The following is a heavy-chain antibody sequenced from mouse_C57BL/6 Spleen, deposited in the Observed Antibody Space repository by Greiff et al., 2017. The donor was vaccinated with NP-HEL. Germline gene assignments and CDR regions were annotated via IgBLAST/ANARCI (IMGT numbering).Heavy chain of an antibody. V-gene: IGHV1-64*01. CDR2: IHPNSGST. CDR3: AREGTYFDY. J-gene: IGHJ2*01. CDR1: GYTFTSSW. Sequence: QVQLQQPGAELVKPGASVKLSCKASGYTFTSSWMHWVKQRPGQGLEWIGMIHPNSGSTNYNEKFKSKAKLTADKSSSTAYMQLSSLTSEDSAVYYCAREGTYFDYWGQGTTLTVSS.